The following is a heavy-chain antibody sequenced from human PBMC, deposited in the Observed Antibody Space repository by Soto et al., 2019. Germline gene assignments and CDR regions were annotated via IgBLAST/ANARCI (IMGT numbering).Heavy chain of an antibody. CDR2: IYTSGST. CDR3: ARVEGYSSSLFDY. J-gene: IGHJ4*02. D-gene: IGHD6-6*01. CDR1: GASISSYY. V-gene: IGHV4-4*07. Sequence: SETLSLTCTVSGASISSYYWGWIRQPAGKGLEWIGRIYTSGSTNYNPSLKSRVTMSVDTSKNQFSLKLSSVTAADTAVYYCARVEGYSSSLFDYWGQGTLVTVSS.